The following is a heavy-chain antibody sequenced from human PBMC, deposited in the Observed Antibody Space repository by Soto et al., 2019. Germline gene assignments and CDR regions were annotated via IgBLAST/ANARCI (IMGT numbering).Heavy chain of an antibody. V-gene: IGHV3-15*07. Sequence: PGGSLRLSCAASGFTFSNAWMNWVRQAPGKGLEWVGRIKSKTDGGTTDYAAPVKGRFTISRDDSKNTLYLQMNSLKTEDTAVYYCTTGAYEGERSYYYYGMDVWGQGTTVTVSS. D-gene: IGHD3-16*01. CDR2: IKSKTDGGTT. J-gene: IGHJ6*02. CDR3: TTGAYEGERSYYYYGMDV. CDR1: GFTFSNAW.